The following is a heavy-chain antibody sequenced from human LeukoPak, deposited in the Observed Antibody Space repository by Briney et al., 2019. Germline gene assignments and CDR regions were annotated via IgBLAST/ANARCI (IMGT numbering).Heavy chain of an antibody. D-gene: IGHD6-19*01. J-gene: IGHJ4*02. CDR2: ISGSGENT. V-gene: IGHV3-23*01. CDR3: AQDRFVSSGRDDY. CDR1: GFTFSSYA. Sequence: GGSLRLSCASSGFTFSSYAMSWVRQAPGKGLEWVSGISGSGENTYYVDSVKGRFTISRDNSKNTLYLQMTNLRVEDTAVYFCAQDRFVSSGRDDYWGQGTLVTVSS.